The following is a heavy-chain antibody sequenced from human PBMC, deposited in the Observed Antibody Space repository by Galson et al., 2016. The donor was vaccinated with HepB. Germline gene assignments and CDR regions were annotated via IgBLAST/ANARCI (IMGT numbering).Heavy chain of an antibody. J-gene: IGHJ1*01. CDR3: AKASGGDYSFQH. Sequence: SLRLSCAASGFNFEDYVIHWVRQAPGRGPEWLSLISWDGGSRFYADSVKGRFTISRDNNRNSLYLEMESLRSEDTAFYFCAKASGGDYSFQHWGQGTLVAVSS. V-gene: IGHV3-43D*03. D-gene: IGHD1-26*01. CDR2: ISWDGGSR. CDR1: GFNFEDYV.